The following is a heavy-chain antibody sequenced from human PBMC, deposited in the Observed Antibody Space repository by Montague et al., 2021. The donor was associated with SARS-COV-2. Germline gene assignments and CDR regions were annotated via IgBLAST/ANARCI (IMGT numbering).Heavy chain of an antibody. D-gene: IGHD3-10*01. V-gene: IGHV3-21*01. CDR1: GFTFSSYS. J-gene: IGHJ3*02. CDR3: ARSHELWFGENPQGPGAFDI. CDR2: ISSSSSYI. Sequence: SLRLSCAASGFTFSSYSMNWVRQAPGKGLGWVSSISSSSSYIYYADSVKGRFTISRDNAKNSLYLQMNSLRAEDTAVYYCARSHELWFGENPQGPGAFDIWGQGTMVTVSS.